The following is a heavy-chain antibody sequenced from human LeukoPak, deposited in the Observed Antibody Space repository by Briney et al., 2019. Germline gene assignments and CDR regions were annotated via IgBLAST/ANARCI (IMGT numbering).Heavy chain of an antibody. CDR3: ASSYGSGSYYGAPFDY. V-gene: IGHV5-51*01. D-gene: IGHD3-10*01. CDR2: IYPGDSDT. CDR1: GYSFTSYW. Sequence: GESLKISCKGSGYSFTSYWIGWVRQMPGKGLEWMGIIYPGDSDTRYSPSFQGRVTISADKSISTAYLQWSSLKASDTAMYYCASSYGSGSYYGAPFDYWGQGTLVTVSS. J-gene: IGHJ4*02.